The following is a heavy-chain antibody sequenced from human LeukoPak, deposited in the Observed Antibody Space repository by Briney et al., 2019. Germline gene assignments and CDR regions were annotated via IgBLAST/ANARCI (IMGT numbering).Heavy chain of an antibody. CDR2: IWYDGSDK. J-gene: IGHJ4*02. Sequence: GGSLRLSCAASGFIFSNYDMHWVRQAPGKGREWVAVIWYDGSDKHYADSVQGRFTISRDNSKNSLYLQMNSLRAEDTALYYCARRVQYYFDYWGQGTLLTVSS. CDR3: ARRVQYYFDY. CDR1: GFIFSNYD. V-gene: IGHV3-33*01.